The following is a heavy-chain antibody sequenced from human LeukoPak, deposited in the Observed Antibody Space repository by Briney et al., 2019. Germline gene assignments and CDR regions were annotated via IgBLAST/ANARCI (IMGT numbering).Heavy chain of an antibody. Sequence: SQTLSLTCAISGDSVSSNSAAWNWIRQSPSRGLEWLGRTYYRSKWYNDYAASVKSRITINPDTSKNQFSLQLNSVTAADTAVYYCVRGTKDVLTGYYYLDYWGQGTLVTVSS. CDR2: TYYRSKWYN. J-gene: IGHJ4*02. D-gene: IGHD3-9*01. CDR3: VRGTKDVLTGYYYLDY. V-gene: IGHV6-1*01. CDR1: GDSVSSNSAA.